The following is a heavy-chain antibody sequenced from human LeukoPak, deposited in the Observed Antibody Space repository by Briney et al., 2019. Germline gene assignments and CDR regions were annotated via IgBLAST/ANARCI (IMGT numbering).Heavy chain of an antibody. Sequence: PSETLSLTCSVSGGSISSSSYYWGWIRQPPGKGLEWIGYISNSGDTNYNPSLKSRATISLDTSKNQFSLKVSSVNAADTAVYYCARDIVGATDYYYYMDVWGKGTTVTVSS. D-gene: IGHD1-26*01. J-gene: IGHJ6*03. CDR1: GGSISSSSYY. V-gene: IGHV4-61*01. CDR2: ISNSGDT. CDR3: ARDIVGATDYYYYMDV.